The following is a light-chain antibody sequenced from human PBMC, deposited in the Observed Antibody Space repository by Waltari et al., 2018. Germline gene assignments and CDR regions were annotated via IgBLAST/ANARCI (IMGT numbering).Light chain of an antibody. V-gene: IGKV4-1*01. J-gene: IGKJ4*01. Sequence: DIVMTQSPDSLAVSLGERATINRKSSQSVLYSSANKSYLNWYQQKPGQPPKLLIYWASTRESGVPDRISGAGSGTDFTLTISSLQSEDVAVYYCQQYYSTPLTFGGGTKVEIK. CDR3: QQYYSTPLT. CDR1: QSVLYSSANKSY. CDR2: WAS.